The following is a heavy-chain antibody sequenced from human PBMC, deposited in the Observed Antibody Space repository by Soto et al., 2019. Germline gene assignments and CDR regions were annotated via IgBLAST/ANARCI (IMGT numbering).Heavy chain of an antibody. CDR3: AADVLAYGNGGYYFDGFET. J-gene: IGHJ3*02. D-gene: IGHD3-22*01. Sequence: SVKVSCKASGLTFRDSAVKRVRQRRGHRLEWLGWIVVGSGNTNYAQDFQVRVTSSRDMTTNTVFMDLSILRSEDSAVYFCAADVLAYGNGGYYFDGFETWG. V-gene: IGHV1-58*01. CDR1: GLTFRDSA. CDR2: IVVGSGNT.